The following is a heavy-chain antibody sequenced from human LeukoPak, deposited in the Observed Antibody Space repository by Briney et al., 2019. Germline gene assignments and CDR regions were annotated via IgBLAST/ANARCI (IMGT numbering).Heavy chain of an antibody. CDR2: INPESGDT. Sequence: ASVQVSCKASGYTFSDYYMHWVRQAPGQGLAWMGWINPESGDTDYAQKFQGRVTMTRDTSIRTVYMDLNSLTSDDTSVYYCARVDGQDAFDIWGQGTMVTVSS. CDR1: GYTFSDYY. CDR3: ARVDGQDAFDI. J-gene: IGHJ3*02. D-gene: IGHD5-24*01. V-gene: IGHV1-2*02.